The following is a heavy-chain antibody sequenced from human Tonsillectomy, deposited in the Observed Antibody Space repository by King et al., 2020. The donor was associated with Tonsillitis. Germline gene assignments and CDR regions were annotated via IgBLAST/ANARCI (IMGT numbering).Heavy chain of an antibody. CDR2: VSGSGGST. D-gene: IGHD4-11*01. CDR1: GFTFSNYA. V-gene: IGHV3-23*04. J-gene: IGHJ4*02. CDR3: AKDLMTTVTSLNSAAIDH. Sequence: QLVQSGGGSVQPGGSLRLSCAASGFTFSNYAMNWVRQAPGKGLEWVSGVSGSGGSTYYADSVKGRFTVSRDNSKNTHFLQMNSPRAEDTAVYYCAKDLMTTVTSLNSAAIDHWGQGTLVTVSS.